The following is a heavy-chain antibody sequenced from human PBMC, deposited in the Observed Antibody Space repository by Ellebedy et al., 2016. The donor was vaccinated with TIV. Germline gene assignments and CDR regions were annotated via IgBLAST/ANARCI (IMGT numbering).Heavy chain of an antibody. Sequence: SETLSLXXTVSACSFSRYYWSWIRQPPGKGLEWIGYIYYSGSTNYNPSLKSRVTMSVDTSKNQFSLKLSSVTAADTAVYYCARDQDSGEYSSSWMGVWGQGTLVTVSS. V-gene: IGHV4-59*12. D-gene: IGHD6-13*01. J-gene: IGHJ4*02. CDR1: ACSFSRYY. CDR3: ARDQDSGEYSSSWMGV. CDR2: IYYSGST.